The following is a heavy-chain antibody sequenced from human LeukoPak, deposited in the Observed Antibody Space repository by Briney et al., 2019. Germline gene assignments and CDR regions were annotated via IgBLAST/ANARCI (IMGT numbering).Heavy chain of an antibody. D-gene: IGHD3-22*01. V-gene: IGHV1-18*01. CDR3: ARDPALIDSSRYYDVRLFDY. CDR2: ISAYNGNT. J-gene: IGHJ4*02. CDR1: GYTFTSYG. Sequence: ASVKVSCKASGYTFTSYGISWVRLAPGQGLEWMGWISAYNGNTNYAQKLQGRVTMTTDTSTSTAYMELRSLRSHDTAVYYCARDPALIDSSRYYDVRLFDYWGQGTLVTVSS.